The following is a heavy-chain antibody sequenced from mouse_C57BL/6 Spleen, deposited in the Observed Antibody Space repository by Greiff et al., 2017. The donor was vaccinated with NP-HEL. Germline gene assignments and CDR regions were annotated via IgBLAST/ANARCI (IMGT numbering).Heavy chain of an antibody. CDR2: IYPRDGST. CDR1: GYTFTSYD. Sequence: VQLQESGPELVKPGASVKLSCKASGYTFTSYDINWVKQRPGQGLGWIGWIYPRDGSTKYNEKLKGKATLTVDTSSSTAYMELHSLTSEDSAVYFCARSTAYYYGSSQAWFAYWGQGTLVTVSA. V-gene: IGHV1-85*01. J-gene: IGHJ3*01. CDR3: ARSTAYYYGSSQAWFAY. D-gene: IGHD1-1*01.